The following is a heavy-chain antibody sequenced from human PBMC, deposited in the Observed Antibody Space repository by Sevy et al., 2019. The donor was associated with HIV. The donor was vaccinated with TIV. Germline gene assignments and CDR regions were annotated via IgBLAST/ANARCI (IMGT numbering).Heavy chain of an antibody. CDR1: GFTFSNAW. V-gene: IGHV3-15*01. CDR3: TTDMYYYDSSGYPQAFDI. Sequence: LSLTCAASGFTFSNAWMSWVRQAPGKGLEWVGRIKSKTDGGTTDYAAPVKGRFTISRDDSKNTLYLQMNSLKTEDTAVYYCTTDMYYYDSSGYPQAFDIWGQGTMVTVSS. CDR2: IKSKTDGGTT. D-gene: IGHD3-22*01. J-gene: IGHJ3*02.